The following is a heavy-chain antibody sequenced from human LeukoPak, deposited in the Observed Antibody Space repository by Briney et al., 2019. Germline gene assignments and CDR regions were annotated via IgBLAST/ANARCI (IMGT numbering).Heavy chain of an antibody. CDR1: GYTLTGHY. D-gene: IGHD4-17*01. CDR2: IKPSNGNT. V-gene: IGHV1-2*06. Sequence: ASVKVSCKASGYTLTGHYMHWVRQAPGQGLDWIARIKPSNGNTNYAQKFQGRVNMTRDKPISTAYMELSSLRSDDTAVYFCARDVTKVTSSSHFYYMDVWGKGTTVTVSS. J-gene: IGHJ6*03. CDR3: ARDVTKVTSSSHFYYMDV.